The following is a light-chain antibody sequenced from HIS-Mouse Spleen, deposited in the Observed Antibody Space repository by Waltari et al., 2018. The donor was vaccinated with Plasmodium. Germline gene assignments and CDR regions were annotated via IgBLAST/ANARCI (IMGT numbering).Light chain of an antibody. CDR1: NIGSKN. J-gene: IGLJ3*02. V-gene: IGLV3-9*01. CDR2: RDS. Sequence: SYELTQPLSVSVALGQTARITCGGNNIGSKNVHWYQQKPGQAPVLVIYRDSNRPSGIPERFSGSNSGNTATLTSSRAQAGDEVDYYCQVWDSSTVFGGGTKLTVL. CDR3: QVWDSSTV.